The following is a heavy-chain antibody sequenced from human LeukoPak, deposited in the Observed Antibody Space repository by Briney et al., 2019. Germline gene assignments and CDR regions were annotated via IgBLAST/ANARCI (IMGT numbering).Heavy chain of an antibody. Sequence: GGSLRLSCAASGFTFSSYGMSWVRQAPGKGLEWVSAISGSGGSTYYADSVKGRFTISRDNSKSTLYLQMNSLRAEDTAVYYCAKDRDTAMVLEPFDYWGQGTLVTVSS. V-gene: IGHV3-23*01. CDR1: GFTFSSYG. J-gene: IGHJ4*02. CDR3: AKDRDTAMVLEPFDY. D-gene: IGHD5-18*01. CDR2: ISGSGGST.